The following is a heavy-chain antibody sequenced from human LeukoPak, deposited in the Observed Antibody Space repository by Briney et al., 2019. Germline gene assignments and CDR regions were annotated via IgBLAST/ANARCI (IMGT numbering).Heavy chain of an antibody. V-gene: IGHV3-21*01. D-gene: IGHD3-3*01. J-gene: IGHJ4*02. CDR1: GLAFTTYS. CDR3: TKTPLSGYYFDL. Sequence: GGSLSLSCVASGLAFTTYSMNWVSQPPGQGPEWVASIDGSSTYIFYADSVKGRFTITRDNAKNSLYLQMGSLRADDTALYYCTKTPLSGYYFDLWGQGAMVTVSS. CDR2: IDGSSTYI.